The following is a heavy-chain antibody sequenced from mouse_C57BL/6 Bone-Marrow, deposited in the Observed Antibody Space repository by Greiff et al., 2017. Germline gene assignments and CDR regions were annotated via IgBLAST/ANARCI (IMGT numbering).Heavy chain of an antibody. CDR3: TLSPYYYCSNYFDY. D-gene: IGHD1-1*01. CDR2: IWGDDDN. V-gene: IGHV8-8*01. J-gene: IGHJ2*01. CDR1: GFSLSTFGMG. Sequence: QVTLKESGPGILQPSQTLSLTCSFSGFSLSTFGMGVGWIRQPSGKGLEWLTHIWGDDDNYYDPALQSRLTISKDTAKNQVFLKIANVDTADTATYYCTLSPYYYCSNYFDYWGQGTTLTVSS.